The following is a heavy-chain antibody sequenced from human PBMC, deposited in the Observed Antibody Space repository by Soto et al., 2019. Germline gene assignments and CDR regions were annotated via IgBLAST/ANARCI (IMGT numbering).Heavy chain of an antibody. CDR2: ILGGGST. J-gene: IGHJ4*02. CDR1: GFTFSTYT. Sequence: GGSLRLSCAASGFTFSTYTMNWVRQAPGKGLEWVSGILGGGSTYYADSVKGRFTISRDHSQNSVFLQMNSLRSEDTAVYYCAAGQGYCTNGVCYVKGFYFDYWGQGTLVTVSS. V-gene: IGHV3-23*01. CDR3: AAGQGYCTNGVCYVKGFYFDY. D-gene: IGHD2-8*01.